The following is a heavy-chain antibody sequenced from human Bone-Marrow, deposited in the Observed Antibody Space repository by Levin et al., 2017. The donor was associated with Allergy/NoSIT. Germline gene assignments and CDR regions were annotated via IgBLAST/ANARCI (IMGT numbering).Heavy chain of an antibody. CDR2: ISSAGSTI. Sequence: NSGGSLRLSCAASGFTFSDYYMGWIRQAPGKGLEWVSHISSAGSTIVYADSVKGRFTISRDNAKNSLFLQTSSLRAEDTAVYYCATYFGDYYYFDSWGQGTLVTVSS. J-gene: IGHJ4*02. CDR3: ATYFGDYYYFDS. D-gene: IGHD4-17*01. CDR1: GFTFSDYY. V-gene: IGHV3-11*01.